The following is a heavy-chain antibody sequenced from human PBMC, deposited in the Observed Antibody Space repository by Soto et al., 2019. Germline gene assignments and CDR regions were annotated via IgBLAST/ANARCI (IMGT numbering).Heavy chain of an antibody. J-gene: IGHJ5*02. D-gene: IGHD1-26*01. Sequence: EVQLVESGGGLVQPGGSLRLSCAASGFTFSSYSMNWVRQAPGKGLEWVSYISSSSSTIYYADSVKGRFTISRDNAKNSLCLKMNSLRAEDTAVYYCAREEGLLNWFDPWCQGTLVTVSS. CDR1: GFTFSSYS. V-gene: IGHV3-48*01. CDR3: AREEGLLNWFDP. CDR2: ISSSSSTI.